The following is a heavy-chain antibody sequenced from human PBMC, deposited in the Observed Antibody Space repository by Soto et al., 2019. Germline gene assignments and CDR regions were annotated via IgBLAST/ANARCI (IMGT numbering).Heavy chain of an antibody. CDR3: ARPLDYGDDTMGY. CDR1: GFPFSSYW. Sequence: GGSLRLSCAASGFPFSSYWMHWVRQAPGKGLVWVSRINRDGTSTSYADSVKGRFTISRDNAKNTLYLQMNSLRAEDTAVYFCARPLDYGDDTMGYWGQGTLVTVSS. V-gene: IGHV3-74*01. J-gene: IGHJ4*02. CDR2: INRDGTST. D-gene: IGHD4-17*01.